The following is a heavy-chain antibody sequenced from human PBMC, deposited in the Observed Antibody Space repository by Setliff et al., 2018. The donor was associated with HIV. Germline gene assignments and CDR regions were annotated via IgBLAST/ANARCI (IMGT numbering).Heavy chain of an antibody. J-gene: IGHJ6*03. D-gene: IGHD2-2*01. CDR3: ARGRRSTSSYYYYYYMDV. Sequence: KPSETLSLTCTVSGVSISSCNFYWGWIRQPPGKGLEWIVTGYYSGSTNYNPALKSRVTRSVNTSKNQFLQKLSPVTAADTAVYYCARGRRSTSSYYYYYYMDVWGKGTTVTVSS. CDR1: GVSISSCNFY. CDR2: GYYSGST. V-gene: IGHV4-39*06.